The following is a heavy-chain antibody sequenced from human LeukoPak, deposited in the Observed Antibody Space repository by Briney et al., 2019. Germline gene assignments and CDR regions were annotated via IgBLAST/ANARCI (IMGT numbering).Heavy chain of an antibody. CDR1: GGTFSSYA. Sequence: GASVKVSCKASGGTFSSYAISWVRQAPGQGLEWMGRIIPILGIANYAQKFQGRVTITADKSTSTAYMELSSLRSEDTAVYCCASPMIGDDTAMVPYYYYGMDVWGQGTTVTVSS. D-gene: IGHD5-18*01. CDR3: ASPMIGDDTAMVPYYYYGMDV. J-gene: IGHJ6*02. CDR2: IIPILGIA. V-gene: IGHV1-69*04.